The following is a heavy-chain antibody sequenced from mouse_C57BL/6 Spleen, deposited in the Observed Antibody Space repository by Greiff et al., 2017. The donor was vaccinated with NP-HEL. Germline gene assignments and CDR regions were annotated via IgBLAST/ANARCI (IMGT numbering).Heavy chain of an antibody. D-gene: IGHD1-1*01. V-gene: IGHV14-4*01. Sequence: EVQLQQSGAELVRPGASVKLSCTASGFNIKDDYMHWVKQRPEQGLEWIGWIDPENGDTEYASKFQGKATITADTSSNTAYLQLSSLTSEDTAVYYCTTGYYGSIDYWGQGTTLTVSS. CDR2: IDPENGDT. CDR1: GFNIKDDY. CDR3: TTGYYGSIDY. J-gene: IGHJ2*01.